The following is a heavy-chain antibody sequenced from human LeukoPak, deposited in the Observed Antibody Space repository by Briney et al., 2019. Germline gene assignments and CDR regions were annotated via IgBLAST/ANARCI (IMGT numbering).Heavy chain of an antibody. CDR1: GGSISSSNW. Sequence: SETLSLTCAVSGGSISSSNWWSWVRQPPGKGLEWFGEIYHSGSTNYNPSLKSRVTISVDKSKNQFSLNLSSVTAADTAVYYCARAWYSGQNLYFDCWGQGTLVTVSS. CDR2: IYHSGST. V-gene: IGHV4-4*02. D-gene: IGHD1-26*01. J-gene: IGHJ4*02. CDR3: ARAWYSGQNLYFDC.